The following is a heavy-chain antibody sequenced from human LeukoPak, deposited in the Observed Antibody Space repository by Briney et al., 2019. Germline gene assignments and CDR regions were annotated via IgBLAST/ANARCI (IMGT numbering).Heavy chain of an antibody. J-gene: IGHJ6*02. Sequence: PGRSLRLSCAASGFTFSSYCMHWVRQAPGKGLEWVAVISYDGSNKYYADSVKGRFTISRDNSKNTLYLQMNSLRAEDTAVYYCAKDGTLRYFDWLGPYYYYYGMDVWGQGTTVTVSS. CDR1: GFTFSSYC. V-gene: IGHV3-30*18. CDR3: AKDGTLRYFDWLGPYYYYYGMDV. D-gene: IGHD3-9*01. CDR2: ISYDGSNK.